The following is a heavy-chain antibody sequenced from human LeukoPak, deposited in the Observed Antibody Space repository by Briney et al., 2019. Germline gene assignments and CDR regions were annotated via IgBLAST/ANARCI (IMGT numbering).Heavy chain of an antibody. CDR2: IYSGGST. J-gene: IGHJ4*02. Sequence: TGGSLRLSCAASGFTVSSNYMSWVRQAPGKGLEWVSVIYSGGSTYYADSVKGRFTISRDNSKNTLYLQMNSLRAEDAAVYYCAKGYCSSTGCYRLDCWGQGTLVTVSS. D-gene: IGHD2-2*02. V-gene: IGHV3-53*01. CDR3: AKGYCSSTGCYRLDC. CDR1: GFTVSSNY.